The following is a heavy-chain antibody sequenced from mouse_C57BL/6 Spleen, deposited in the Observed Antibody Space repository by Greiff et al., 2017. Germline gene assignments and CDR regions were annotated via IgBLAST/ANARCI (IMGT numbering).Heavy chain of an antibody. CDR2: ISGGGGNT. D-gene: IGHD2-2*01. CDR1: GFTFSSYT. V-gene: IGHV5-9*01. CDR3: ARPSYGYDVPWFAY. Sequence: EVQGVESGGGLVKPGGSLKLSCAASGFTFSSYTMSWVRQTPEKRLEWVATISGGGGNTYYPDSVKGRFTISRDNAKNTLYLQMSSLRSEDTALYYCARPSYGYDVPWFAYWGQGTLVTVSA. J-gene: IGHJ3*01.